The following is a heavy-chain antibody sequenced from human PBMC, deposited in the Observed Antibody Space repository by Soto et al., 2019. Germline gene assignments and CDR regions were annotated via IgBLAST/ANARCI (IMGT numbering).Heavy chain of an antibody. CDR1: GYTFSSYA. CDR3: ARVEDYYDSSV. J-gene: IGHJ4*02. CDR2: IIPIFGTA. V-gene: IGHV1-69*13. D-gene: IGHD3-22*01. Sequence: ASVKVSCKASGYTFSSYAISWVRQAPGQGLEWMGGIIPIFGTANYAQKFQGRVTITADGSTSTAYMELSSLRSEDTAVYYCARVEDYYDSSVWGQGTLVTVSS.